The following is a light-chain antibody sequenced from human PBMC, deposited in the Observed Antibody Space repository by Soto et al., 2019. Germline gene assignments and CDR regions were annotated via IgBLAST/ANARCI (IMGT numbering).Light chain of an antibody. Sequence: DIVMTQTPLSLRVTLGQPASISCRSSRSLVHIDGNTYLSWLHQRPGQPPRLLIYKISNLFSGVPDRFSGSGAGTYFTLRISRVEAEDVGVYYCVEATQLPHTFGQGTQLEIK. CDR1: RSLVHIDGNTY. CDR2: KIS. CDR3: VEATQLPHT. V-gene: IGKV2-24*01. J-gene: IGKJ2*01.